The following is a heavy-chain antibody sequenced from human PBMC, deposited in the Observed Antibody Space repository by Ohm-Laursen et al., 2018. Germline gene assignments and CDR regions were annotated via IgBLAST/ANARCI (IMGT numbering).Heavy chain of an antibody. D-gene: IGHD3-3*01. CDR3: AKDYTVTTIFGVVIIVDYYGMDV. J-gene: IGHJ6*02. Sequence: SLRLSCAASGFTFSSYWMSWVRQAPGKGLEWVANIKQDGSEKYYADSVKGRFTISRDNSKNTLYLQMNSLRAEDTAVYYCAKDYTVTTIFGVVIIVDYYGMDVWGQGTTVTVSS. CDR1: GFTFSSYW. V-gene: IGHV3-7*01. CDR2: IKQDGSEK.